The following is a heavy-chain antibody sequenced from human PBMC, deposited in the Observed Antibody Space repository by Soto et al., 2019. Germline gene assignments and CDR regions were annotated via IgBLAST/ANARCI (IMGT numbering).Heavy chain of an antibody. CDR3: AGELAPYYYYGMDV. V-gene: IGHV1-18*01. D-gene: IGHD6-6*01. CDR2: ISAYNGNT. Sequence: ASVKVSCKASGYTFTSYCISWVLQAPGQGLEWMGWISAYNGNTNYAQKLQGRVTMTTDTSTSTAYMELRSLRSDDTAVYYCAGELAPYYYYGMDVWGQGTTVTVSS. CDR1: GYTFTSYC. J-gene: IGHJ6*02.